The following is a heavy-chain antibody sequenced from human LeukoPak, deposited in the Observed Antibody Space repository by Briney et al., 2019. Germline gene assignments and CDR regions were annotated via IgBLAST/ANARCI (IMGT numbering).Heavy chain of an antibody. CDR3: ARAYIVGASHFDY. CDR2: IYHSGST. J-gene: IGHJ4*02. CDR1: GGSISSSNW. Sequence: SGTLSLTCAVSGGSISSSNWWSWVRQPPGKGLEWIGEIYHSGSTNYNPSLKSRVTISVDKSKNQFSLKLSSVTAADTAVYYCARAYIVGASHFDYWGQGTLVTVSS. D-gene: IGHD1-26*01. V-gene: IGHV4-4*02.